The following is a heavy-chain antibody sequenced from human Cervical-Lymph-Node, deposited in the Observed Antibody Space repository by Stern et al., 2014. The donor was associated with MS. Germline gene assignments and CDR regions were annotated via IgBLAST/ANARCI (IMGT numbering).Heavy chain of an antibody. CDR1: GDSISSGGYY. CDR3: ARSLWFYGMDV. D-gene: IGHD3-10*01. CDR2: IYHSGSS. V-gene: IGHV4-31*03. Sequence: QVQLVESGPGLVKPSQTLSLTCSVSGDSISSGGYYWSWIRQPPGKGLEWLGYIYHSGSSYYNPSLKSRVTISVDTSKNQFSLKVSSVTAADTAVYYCARSLWFYGMDVWGQGTTVTVSS. J-gene: IGHJ6*02.